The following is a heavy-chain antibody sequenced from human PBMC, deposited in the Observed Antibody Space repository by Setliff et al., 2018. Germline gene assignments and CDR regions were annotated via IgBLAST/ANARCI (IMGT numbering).Heavy chain of an antibody. CDR1: GFTFSSYG. J-gene: IGHJ6*03. V-gene: IGHV3-30*03. CDR3: ARAHSDYYYMDV. CDR2: ISYDGSNK. Sequence: GGSLRLSCAASGFTFSSYGMHWVRQAPGKGLEWVAVISYDGSNKYYADSVKGRFTISRDNAKNSLYLQMYSLRAEDTALYYCARAHSDYYYMDVWGKGTTVTVSS. D-gene: IGHD3-10*01.